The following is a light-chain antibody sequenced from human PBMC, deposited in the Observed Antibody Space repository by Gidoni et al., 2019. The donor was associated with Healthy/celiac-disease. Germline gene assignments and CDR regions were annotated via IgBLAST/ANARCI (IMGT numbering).Light chain of an antibody. CDR3: QQYGSSPLYS. CDR1: QSVSSSY. CDR2: GAS. V-gene: IGKV3-20*01. Sequence: ELVLTQSPGTLSLSPGERSTLSCRARQSVSSSYLAWDQQKPGQAPRPLIYGASSRATGITDRFSGSGSGTDFTLTISRLEPEDFAVYYCQQYGSSPLYSFXXXTKLEIK. J-gene: IGKJ2*03.